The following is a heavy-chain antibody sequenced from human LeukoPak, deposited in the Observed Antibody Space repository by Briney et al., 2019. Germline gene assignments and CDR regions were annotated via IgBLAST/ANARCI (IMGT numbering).Heavy chain of an antibody. Sequence: SETLSLTCSVSGGSINTNPNYWGWVRQPPGKGLEWIGCFYYRGSTYYNPSLRSRVTVSGDSSQNHFSLKLSSVTAADTAVYYCARHKVDIVVVVAATSYNWFDPWGQGTLVTVSS. J-gene: IGHJ5*02. CDR2: FYYRGST. V-gene: IGHV4-39*01. D-gene: IGHD2-15*01. CDR1: GGSINTNPNY. CDR3: ARHKVDIVVVVAATSYNWFDP.